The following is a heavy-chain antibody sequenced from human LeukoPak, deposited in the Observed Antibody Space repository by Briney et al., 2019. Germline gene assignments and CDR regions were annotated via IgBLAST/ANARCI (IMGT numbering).Heavy chain of an antibody. CDR2: IYHSGST. V-gene: IGHV4-38-2*02. CDR3: ARDERGRNYVWGSYRNFDY. D-gene: IGHD3-16*02. Sequence: SETLSLTCTVSGGSINSYYWSWIRQPPGKGLEWIGSIYHSGSTYYNPSLKSRVTISVDTSKNQFSLKLSSVTAADTAVYYCARDERGRNYVWGSYRNFDYWGQGTLVTVSS. CDR1: GGSINSYY. J-gene: IGHJ4*02.